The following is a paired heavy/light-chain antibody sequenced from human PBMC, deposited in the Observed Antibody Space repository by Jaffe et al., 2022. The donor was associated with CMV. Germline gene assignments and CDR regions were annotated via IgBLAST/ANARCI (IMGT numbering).Light chain of an antibody. CDR1: SSNIGSYS. CDR2: STN. Sequence: QSVLTQPPSASGTPGQRVTISCSGGSSNIGSYSVNWYQQLPGTAPKLLIYSTNQRPSGVPGRISGSKSGTSASLAISGLQSEDEADYYCAAWDDSLNGSYVFGTGTKVTVL. J-gene: IGLJ1*01. CDR3: AAWDDSLNGSYV. V-gene: IGLV1-44*01.
Heavy chain of an antibody. Sequence: QVQLVESGGGVVQPGRSLRLSCAASGFTFSSYGMHWVRQAPGKGLEWVAVIWYDGSKKSYADSVKGRFTISRDNSKSTLYLQMDSLRAEDTAVYYCASLYTYYDVLTGEPRVYYLDVWGRGTTVTVSS. CDR2: IWYDGSKK. D-gene: IGHD3-9*01. CDR1: GFTFSSYG. J-gene: IGHJ6*03. CDR3: ASLYTYYDVLTGEPRVYYLDV. V-gene: IGHV3-33*08.